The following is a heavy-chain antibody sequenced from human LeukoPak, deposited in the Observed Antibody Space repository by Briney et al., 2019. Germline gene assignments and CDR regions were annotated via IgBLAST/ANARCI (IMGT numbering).Heavy chain of an antibody. Sequence: GSLRLSCAASGFTFSSYAMHWVRQPPGKGLEWIGEINHSGSTNYNPSLKSRVTISVDTSKNQFSLKLSSVTAADTAVYYCARYSSSWYGIDYWGQGTLVTVSS. CDR1: GFTFSSYA. CDR2: INHSGST. D-gene: IGHD6-13*01. V-gene: IGHV4-34*01. CDR3: ARYSSSWYGIDY. J-gene: IGHJ4*02.